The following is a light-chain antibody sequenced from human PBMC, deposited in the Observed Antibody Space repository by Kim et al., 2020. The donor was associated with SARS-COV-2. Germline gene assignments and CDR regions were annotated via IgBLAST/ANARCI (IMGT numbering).Light chain of an antibody. Sequence: SSVGDRVTITCRASQGINNDLAWYQQKPGKVPKVLIYAASALQSGVPSRFSGSGSGTDFTLTISSLQPEDGGTYYCQEYNGAPWTFGQGTKVDIK. CDR3: QEYNGAPWT. CDR2: AAS. CDR1: QGINND. V-gene: IGKV1-27*01. J-gene: IGKJ1*01.